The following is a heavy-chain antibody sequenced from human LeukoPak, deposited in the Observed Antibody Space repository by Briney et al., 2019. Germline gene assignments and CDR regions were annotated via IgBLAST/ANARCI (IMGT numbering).Heavy chain of an antibody. J-gene: IGHJ4*02. D-gene: IGHD1-26*01. V-gene: IGHV3-21*01. CDR3: ARSPGELQYYFDY. CDR1: GFTFSSYS. Sequence: GGSLRLSCAASGFTFSSYSMNWVRQAPGKGLEWVSSISSSSYIYYADSVKGRFTISRDNAKNSLYLQMNSLRAEDTAVYYCARSPGELQYYFDYWGQGTLVTVSS. CDR2: ISSSSYI.